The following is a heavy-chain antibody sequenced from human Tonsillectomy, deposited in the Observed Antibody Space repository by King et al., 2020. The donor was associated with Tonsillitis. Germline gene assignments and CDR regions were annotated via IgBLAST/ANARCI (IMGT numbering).Heavy chain of an antibody. CDR1: GGSISSSSYY. J-gene: IGHJ4*02. Sequence: QLQESGPGLVKPSETLSLTCTVSGGSISSSSYYWGWIRQPPGKGLEWIGSIYYSGSTYYNPSLKSRVSISVDTSKNQFSLKLSSVTAADTAVYYCARPRDSSGYYDYWGQGTLVTVSS. CDR3: ARPRDSSGYYDY. V-gene: IGHV4-39*01. D-gene: IGHD3-22*01. CDR2: IYYSGST.